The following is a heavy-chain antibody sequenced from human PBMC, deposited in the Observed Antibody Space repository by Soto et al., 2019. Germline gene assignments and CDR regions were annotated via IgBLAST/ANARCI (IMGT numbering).Heavy chain of an antibody. J-gene: IGHJ4*02. Sequence: PSETLSLTCAVYGGSFSGYYWSWIRQPPGKGLEWIGEINHSGSTNYNPSLKSRVTISVDTSKNQFSLKLSSVTAADTAVYCCARSNYDILTGYLAPTFDYWGQGTLVTVSS. D-gene: IGHD3-9*01. CDR2: INHSGST. CDR1: GGSFSGYY. CDR3: ARSNYDILTGYLAPTFDY. V-gene: IGHV4-34*01.